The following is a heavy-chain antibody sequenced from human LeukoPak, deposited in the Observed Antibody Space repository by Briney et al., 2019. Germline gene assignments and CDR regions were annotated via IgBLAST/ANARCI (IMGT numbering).Heavy chain of an antibody. J-gene: IGHJ4*02. V-gene: IGHV5-51*01. Sequence: GESLKISCKGSGYRFTSYWIGWVRQMPGKGLEWMGIIYPGDSDTRYSSSFQGHVTISADKSISTAYLQWSSLKASDTAMYYCARLNGEYSAYFDYWGQGTLVTVSS. D-gene: IGHD2-8*01. CDR2: IYPGDSDT. CDR1: GYRFTSYW. CDR3: ARLNGEYSAYFDY.